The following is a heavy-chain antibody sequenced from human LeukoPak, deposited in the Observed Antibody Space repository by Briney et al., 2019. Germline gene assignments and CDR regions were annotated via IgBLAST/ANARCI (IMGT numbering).Heavy chain of an antibody. Sequence: PGGPLELSCAASGFTFSSRWMGWVRQAPGKGLEWVANIRNDGLTQYYLDSVKGRFTISRDNAKDSLSLQMNSLRAEDTAVYFCARHGDYCFDLWGQGTLVTVSS. V-gene: IGHV3-7*01. J-gene: IGHJ4*02. D-gene: IGHD4-17*01. CDR1: GFTFSSRW. CDR2: IRNDGLTQ. CDR3: ARHGDYCFDL.